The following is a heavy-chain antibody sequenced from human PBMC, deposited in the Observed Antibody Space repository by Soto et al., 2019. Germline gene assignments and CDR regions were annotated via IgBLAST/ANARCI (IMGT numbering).Heavy chain of an antibody. CDR3: ETDRGVQLWPRSNWFDP. Sequence: GSSVEGSRKGSGYTLTELSMHWVRQAPGKGLEGMGGFDPEDGGTNYAQKFQGRGTMTEDTSTDTAYMELSRLRSEDAAGDYCETDRGVQLWPRSNWFDPWGQGTLVTVSS. D-gene: IGHD5-18*01. J-gene: IGHJ5*02. CDR2: FDPEDGGT. CDR1: GYTLTELS. V-gene: IGHV1-24*01.